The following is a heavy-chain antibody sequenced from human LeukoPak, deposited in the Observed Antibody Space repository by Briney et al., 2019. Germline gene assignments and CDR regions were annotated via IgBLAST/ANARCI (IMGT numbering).Heavy chain of an antibody. D-gene: IGHD3-22*01. CDR2: INPSGGST. CDR3: ARDSADYYDSSGPYIRNFQH. Sequence: ASVKVSCKASGYTFTSYYMHWVRQAPGQGLEWMGIINPSGGSTSHAQKFQGRVTMTRGTSTSTVYMELSSLRSEDTAVYYCARDSADYYDSSGPYIRNFQHWGQGTLVTVSS. J-gene: IGHJ1*01. V-gene: IGHV1-46*01. CDR1: GYTFTSYY.